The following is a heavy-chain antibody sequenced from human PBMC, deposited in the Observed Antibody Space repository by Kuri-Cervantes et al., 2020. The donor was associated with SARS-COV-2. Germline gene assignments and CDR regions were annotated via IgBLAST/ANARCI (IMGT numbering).Heavy chain of an antibody. D-gene: IGHD2-2*01. Sequence: ASVKVSCKASGYTFTSYGISWVRQAPGQGLEWMGWISAYNGNTNYAQKLQGRVTMTTDTSTSAAYMELRSLRSDDTAVYYCARVLTNRNQGADIVVVPAAPFDYWGQGTLVTVSS. CDR3: ARVLTNRNQGADIVVVPAAPFDY. CDR2: ISAYNGNT. V-gene: IGHV1-18*01. J-gene: IGHJ4*02. CDR1: GYTFTSYG.